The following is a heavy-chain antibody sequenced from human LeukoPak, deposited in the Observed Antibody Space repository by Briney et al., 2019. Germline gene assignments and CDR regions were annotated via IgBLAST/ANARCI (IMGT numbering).Heavy chain of an antibody. CDR1: GGSVSSGSPF. V-gene: IGHV4-61*02. J-gene: IGHJ5*02. CDR3: ARSRIAVAANWFDP. CDR2: IYTTGST. D-gene: IGHD6-19*01. Sequence: SQTLSLTCTVSGGSVSSGSPFWDWIRQPAGKGLEWIGRIYTTGSTNYNPSLKSRVTISVDTSKNQFSLKLRSVTAADTAVYYCARSRIAVAANWFDPWGQGTLVTVSS.